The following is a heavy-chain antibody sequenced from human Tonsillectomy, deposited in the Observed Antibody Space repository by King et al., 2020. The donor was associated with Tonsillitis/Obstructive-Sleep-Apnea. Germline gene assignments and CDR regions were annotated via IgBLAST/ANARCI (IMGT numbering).Heavy chain of an antibody. CDR1: GYTCTDYA. D-gene: IGHD1-26*01. Sequence: VQLVESGSELKKPGASVRVSCKASGYTCTDYAINWGRQAPGQGLECLVWMNTNTGNPTFAQGFTGRFVFSLDTAVSRAYLQISSLKAEDTAMYYCARDGFGANLFDNWGQGTLVTVSS. CDR2: MNTNTGNP. J-gene: IGHJ4*02. V-gene: IGHV7-4-1*02. CDR3: ARDGFGANLFDN.